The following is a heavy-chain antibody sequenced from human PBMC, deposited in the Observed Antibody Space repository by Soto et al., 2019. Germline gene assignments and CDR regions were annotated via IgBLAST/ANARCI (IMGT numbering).Heavy chain of an antibody. CDR1: GGTFSNYT. V-gene: IGHV1-69*01. CDR2: IIPISGAA. CDR3: ARPLGNSPLFDY. J-gene: IGHJ4*02. Sequence: QVQLVQSGAEVKKPGPSVKVSCKASGGTFSNYTFNWVRQAPGQGLEWMGGIIPISGAAYYAQRFQGRVTITADESTNTAYMELSSLRSEDTAGYYCARPLGNSPLFDYWGQGTLVTVSS. D-gene: IGHD1-1*01.